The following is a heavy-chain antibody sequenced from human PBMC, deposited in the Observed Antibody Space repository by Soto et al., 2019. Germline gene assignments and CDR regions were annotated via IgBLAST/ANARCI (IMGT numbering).Heavy chain of an antibody. J-gene: IGHJ4*02. V-gene: IGHV4-59*02. Sequence: SETLSLTCTVSGNTGTVSSHYWSWIRQPPGKGLEWIGYIYYSGNTDYNPSLKSRVTISLDTSRNQFSLKLNSVTAADTAVYFCATAGASFDYWGRVTLVTVSS. D-gene: IGHD6-25*01. CDR2: IYYSGNT. CDR1: GNTGTVSSHY. CDR3: ATAGASFDY.